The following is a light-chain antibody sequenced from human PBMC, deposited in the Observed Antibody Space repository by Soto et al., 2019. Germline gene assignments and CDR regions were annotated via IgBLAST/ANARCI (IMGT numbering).Light chain of an antibody. CDR2: DAS. V-gene: IGKV3-11*01. J-gene: IGKJ5*01. CDR1: QSVSSY. CDR3: QQCNNWPPT. Sequence: EIVLTQSPATLSLSPGERATLSCRASQSVSSYLAWYQQKPGQAPRLLIYDASNRATGIPARFSGSGSGTDFTLTISSLEPEDFAVYYCQQCNNWPPTFGQGTRLEIK.